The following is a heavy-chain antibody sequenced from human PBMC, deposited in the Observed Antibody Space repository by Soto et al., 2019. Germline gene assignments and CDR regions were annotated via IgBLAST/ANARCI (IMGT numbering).Heavy chain of an antibody. J-gene: IGHJ5*02. D-gene: IGHD6-6*01. CDR1: GFTFSSYG. Sequence: GGSLRLSCAASGFTFSSYGMHWVRQAPGKGLEWVAVISYDGSNKYYADSVKGRFTISRDNSKNTLYLQMNSLRAEDTAVYYCAKSATIAPRGNWFDPWGQGTLVTVS. V-gene: IGHV3-30*18. CDR2: ISYDGSNK. CDR3: AKSATIAPRGNWFDP.